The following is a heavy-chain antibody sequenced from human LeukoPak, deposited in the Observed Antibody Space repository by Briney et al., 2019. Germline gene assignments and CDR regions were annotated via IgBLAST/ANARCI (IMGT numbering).Heavy chain of an antibody. CDR1: GFTFSSYG. CDR3: AKEPAITMVRGVSDY. V-gene: IGHV3-30*02. Sequence: GGSLRLSCAASGFTFSSYGMHWVRQAPGKGLEWEAFIRYDGSNKYYADSVKGRFTISRDNSKNTLYLQMNSLRAEDTAVYYCAKEPAITMVRGVSDYWGQGTLVTVSS. D-gene: IGHD3-10*01. CDR2: IRYDGSNK. J-gene: IGHJ4*02.